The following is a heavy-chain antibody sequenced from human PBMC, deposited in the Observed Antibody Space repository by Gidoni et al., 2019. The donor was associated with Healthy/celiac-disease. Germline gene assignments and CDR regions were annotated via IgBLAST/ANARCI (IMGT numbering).Heavy chain of an antibody. D-gene: IGHD2-2*01. CDR2: ISYDGSNK. V-gene: IGHV3-30-3*01. J-gene: IGHJ4*02. Sequence: QVQLVESGGGVVQPGRSLRLSCAASGFTFSSYAMHWVRQAPGKGLEWVAVISYDGSNKYYADSVKGRFTISRDNSKNTLYLQMNSLRAEDTAVYYCARDLFVVVPAALDYWGQGTLVTVSS. CDR1: GFTFSSYA. CDR3: ARDLFVVVPAALDY.